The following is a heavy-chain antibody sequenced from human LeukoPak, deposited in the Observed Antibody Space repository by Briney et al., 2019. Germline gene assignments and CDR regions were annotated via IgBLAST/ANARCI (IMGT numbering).Heavy chain of an antibody. J-gene: IGHJ4*02. D-gene: IGHD3-10*01. Sequence: GGSLRLSCAASGFTFSGYGMSWVRQAPGKGLEWVSSISGGGGNTYYADSVKGRFTISRDNSKNTLYLQMNSLRAEDTAVYYCAKGEPMVWEALLRYWGQGTLVTVSS. CDR2: ISGGGGNT. CDR1: GFTFSGYG. V-gene: IGHV3-23*01. CDR3: AKGEPMVWEALLRY.